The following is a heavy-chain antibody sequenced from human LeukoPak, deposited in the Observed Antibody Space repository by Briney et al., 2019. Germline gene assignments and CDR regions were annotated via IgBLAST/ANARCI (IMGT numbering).Heavy chain of an antibody. V-gene: IGHV4-4*07. D-gene: IGHD4-17*01. CDR3: ARVGRGIGYGDHGSWFDP. CDR2: IYTSGST. J-gene: IGHJ5*02. Sequence: SETLSLTCTVSGGSISSYYWSWIRQPAGKGLEWIGRIYTSGSTNYNPSLKSRVTMSVDTSKNQFSLKLSSVAAADTAVHYCARVGRGIGYGDHGSWFDPWGQGTLVTVSS. CDR1: GGSISSYY.